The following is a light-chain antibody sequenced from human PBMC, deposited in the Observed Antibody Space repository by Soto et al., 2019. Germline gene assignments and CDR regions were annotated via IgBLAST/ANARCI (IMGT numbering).Light chain of an antibody. Sequence: EIVMTQSPGTLSVSPGERVTLSCRASQSVGNNLAWHQQKPCXPPRLLIYGASTRATGFPARFSGXGPGXXFTLTISGRQSEDFAVYYCQQYNGWPITFGGGTKVDTK. V-gene: IGKV3-15*01. CDR1: QSVGNN. CDR3: QQYNGWPIT. J-gene: IGKJ4*01. CDR2: GAS.